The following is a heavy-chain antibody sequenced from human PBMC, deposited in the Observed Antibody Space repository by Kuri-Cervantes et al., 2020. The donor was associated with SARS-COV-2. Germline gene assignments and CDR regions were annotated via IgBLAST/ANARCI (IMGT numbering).Heavy chain of an antibody. CDR3: ARDRMWKPNRYYYYYYYMDV. D-gene: IGHD1-14*01. V-gene: IGHV4-61*09. Sequence: SETLSLTCAVSGVPVTGGTYSWAWIRQPAGKGLEWIGHLDTSGSTTYNPSLKSRVTISVDTSKNQFSLKLSSVTAADTAVYYCARDRMWKPNRYYYYYYYMDVWGKGTTVTVSS. CDR1: GVPVTGGTYS. J-gene: IGHJ6*03. CDR2: LDTSGST.